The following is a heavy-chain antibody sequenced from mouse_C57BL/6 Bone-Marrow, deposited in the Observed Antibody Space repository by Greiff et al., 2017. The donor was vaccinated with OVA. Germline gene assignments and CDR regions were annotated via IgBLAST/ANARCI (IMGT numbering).Heavy chain of an antibody. CDR3: ARLYYDSDGGAMDY. CDR2: ISNGGGST. V-gene: IGHV5-12*01. CDR1: GFTFSDYY. D-gene: IGHD2-4*01. Sequence: EVMLVESGGGLVQPGGSLKLSCAASGFTFSDYYMYWVRQTPEKRLEWVAYISNGGGSTYYPDTVKGRFTISRDNAKNSLYLQRSRLKSEDTAMYYCARLYYDSDGGAMDYWGQGTSVTVSS. J-gene: IGHJ4*01.